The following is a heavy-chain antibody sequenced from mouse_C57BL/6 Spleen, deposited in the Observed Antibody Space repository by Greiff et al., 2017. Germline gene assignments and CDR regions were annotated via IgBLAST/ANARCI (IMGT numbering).Heavy chain of an antibody. V-gene: IGHV1-39*01. J-gene: IGHJ3*01. CDR2: INPNYGTT. CDR3: AREARAIGDVFAY. Sequence: EVKLMESGPELVKPGASVKISCKASGYSFTDYNMNWVKQSNGKSLEWIGVINPNYGTTSYNQKFKGKATLTVDQSSSTAYMQLNSLTSEDSAVYYCAREARAIGDVFAYWGQGTLVTVSA. CDR1: GYSFTDYN.